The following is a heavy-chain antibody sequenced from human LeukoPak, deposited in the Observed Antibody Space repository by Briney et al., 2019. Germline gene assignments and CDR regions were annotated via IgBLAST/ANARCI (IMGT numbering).Heavy chain of an antibody. CDR2: INTNTGNP. CDR3: ARGPQLYDSSGYYLYAFDI. V-gene: IGHV7-4-1*02. D-gene: IGHD3-22*01. J-gene: IGHJ3*02. CDR1: GYTFTSYA. Sequence: ASVKVSCKASGYTFTSYAMNWMRQAPGQGLEWMGWINTNTGNPAYAQGFTGRFVFSLDTSVGTAYLQISSLEADDTAVYYCARGPQLYDSSGYYLYAFDIWGQGTMVTVSS.